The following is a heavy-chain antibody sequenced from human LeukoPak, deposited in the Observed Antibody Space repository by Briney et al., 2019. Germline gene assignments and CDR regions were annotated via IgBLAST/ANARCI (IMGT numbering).Heavy chain of an antibody. CDR2: INPSGGST. CDR3: ARGGVSGYDNDAFDI. CDR1: GYTFTSYY. D-gene: IGHD5-12*01. Sequence: GASVKVSCKASGYTFTSYYMHWVRQAPGQGLEWMGIINPSGGSTSYAQKFQGRVTMTRDMSTSTVYMELSSLRSEDTAVYYCARGGVSGYDNDAFDIWGQGTMVTVSS. J-gene: IGHJ3*02. V-gene: IGHV1-46*01.